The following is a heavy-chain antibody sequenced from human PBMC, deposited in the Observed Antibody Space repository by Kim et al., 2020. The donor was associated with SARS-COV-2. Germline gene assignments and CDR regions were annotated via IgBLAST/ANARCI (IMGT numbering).Heavy chain of an antibody. CDR1: GGSISSSSYY. CDR2: IYYSGST. D-gene: IGHD6-13*01. J-gene: IGHJ6*02. Sequence: SETLSLTCTVSGGSISSSSYYWGWIRQPPGKGLEWIGSIYYSGSTYYNPSLKSRVTISVDTSKNQFSLKLSSVTAADTAVYYCARRTDSSSWYGGYYYYGMDVWGQGTTVTVSS. V-gene: IGHV4-39*01. CDR3: ARRTDSSSWYGGYYYYGMDV.